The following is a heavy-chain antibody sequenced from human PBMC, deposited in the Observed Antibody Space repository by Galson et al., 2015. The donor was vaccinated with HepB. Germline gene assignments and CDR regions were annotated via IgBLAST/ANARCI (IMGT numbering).Heavy chain of an antibody. Sequence: SLRLSCAASGFIFSSYAMHWVRQAPGKGLEWVGVISYDGNNKYYADSVKGRFTISRDNSKNTLYLQMNSLRAEDTAVYYCVRVASGGEHFDCWGQGTLVTVSS. CDR3: VRVASGGEHFDC. D-gene: IGHD6-13*01. V-gene: IGHV3-30-3*01. CDR1: GFIFSSYA. CDR2: ISYDGNNK. J-gene: IGHJ4*02.